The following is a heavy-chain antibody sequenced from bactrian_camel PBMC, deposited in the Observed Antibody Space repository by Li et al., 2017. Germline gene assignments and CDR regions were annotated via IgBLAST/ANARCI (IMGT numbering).Heavy chain of an antibody. V-gene: IGHV3S55*01. CDR3: AADRGYGLGCLSDSGY. J-gene: IGHJ6*01. CDR2: ISSDGRT. Sequence: HVQLVESGGDSEQAGGSLRLSCTASGFAFDSDMGWFRLAPGNECELVSTISSDGRTYYSDSVKGQFTISQDKAKNTMYLQLNNLKPEDTSVYYCAADRGYGLGCLSDSGYWGQGTQVTVS. CDR1: GFAFDSD. D-gene: IGHD1*01.